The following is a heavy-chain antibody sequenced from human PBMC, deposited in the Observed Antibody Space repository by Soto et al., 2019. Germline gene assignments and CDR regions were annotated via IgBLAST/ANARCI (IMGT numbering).Heavy chain of an antibody. CDR2: ISGSGSNP. CDR1: GFTFSSYA. D-gene: IGHD6-19*01. CDR3: AKEVGKAVAGPHY. Sequence: GGSLRLSCAASGFTFSSYAMSWVRQAPGQGLEWVSAISGSGSNPYYADSVKGRFTISRDNSKNTLYLQMNSLRAEDTALYYCAKEVGKAVAGPHYWGQGTLVTVSS. J-gene: IGHJ4*02. V-gene: IGHV3-23*01.